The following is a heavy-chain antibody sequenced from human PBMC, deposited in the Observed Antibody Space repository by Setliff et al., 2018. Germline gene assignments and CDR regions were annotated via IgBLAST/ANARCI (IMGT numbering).Heavy chain of an antibody. CDR1: GGSSFSGYY. D-gene: IGHD3-10*01. J-gene: IGHJ4*02. CDR3: AGPTAGRRGFRYYGSGTYLSMDY. V-gene: IGHV4-34*01. Sequence: SETLSLTCAVHGGSSFSGYYWSWIRQPPGKGLEWIGEIDHSGSTNYNPSLKTRVTISVDTSKNQVSLNLSSVTAADTAVYYCAGPTAGRRGFRYYGSGTYLSMDYWGQGTPVTVSS. CDR2: IDHSGST.